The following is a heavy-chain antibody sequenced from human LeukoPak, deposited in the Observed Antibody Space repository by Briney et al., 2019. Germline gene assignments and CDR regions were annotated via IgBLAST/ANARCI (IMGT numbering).Heavy chain of an antibody. J-gene: IGHJ6*03. CDR3: ARVGRVSIYPSHMDV. D-gene: IGHD6-6*01. CDR1: GFTFSTFP. CDR2: ISDDGRDT. Sequence: PGGSLRLSCEASGFTFSTFPMHWVRQTPDKRPEWVAVISDDGRDTYYADSVKGRFTISRDNSKNTLYLQMNSLSPEDTAVVYCARVGRVSIYPSHMDVWGKGTTVTVSS. V-gene: IGHV3-30*04.